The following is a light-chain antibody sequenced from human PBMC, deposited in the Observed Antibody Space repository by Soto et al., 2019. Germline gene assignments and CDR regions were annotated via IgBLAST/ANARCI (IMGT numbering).Light chain of an antibody. V-gene: IGLV2-14*03. CDR2: DVS. J-gene: IGLJ1*01. CDR1: SSDIGGYNY. Sequence: QSALTQPASVSGSPGQSITISCTGTSSDIGGYNYVSWYQQLPGKVPKLIIYDVSNRPSGVSDRFSGSKSGNAASLTISGLQAEDEADYCCSSYTSTSTLYVFGTGTKLTVL. CDR3: SSYTSTSTLYV.